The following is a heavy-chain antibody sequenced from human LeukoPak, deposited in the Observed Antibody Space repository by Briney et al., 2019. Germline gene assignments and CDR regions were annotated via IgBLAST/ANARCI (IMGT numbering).Heavy chain of an antibody. J-gene: IGHJ4*02. CDR3: ARTSDSGLDFDY. CDR2: INPSGGST. Sequence: ASVKVSCKASGYTFTSYYMHWVRQAPGQGLEWVGIINPSGGSTSYAQKFQGRVTMTRDMSTSTVYMELSSLRSEDTAVYYCARTSDSGLDFDYWGQGTLVTVSS. D-gene: IGHD2-15*01. V-gene: IGHV1-46*01. CDR1: GYTFTSYY.